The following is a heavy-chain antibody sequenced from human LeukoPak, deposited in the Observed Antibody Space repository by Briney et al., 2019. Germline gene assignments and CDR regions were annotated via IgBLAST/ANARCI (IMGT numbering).Heavy chain of an antibody. D-gene: IGHD6-13*01. CDR3: ARGIGSSSWPLAL. J-gene: IGHJ4*02. CDR2: ISGGST. CDR1: GFTVSSNE. Sequence: GGSLRLSCAASGFTVSSNEMSWVRQAPGKGLEWVSSISGGSTYYADSVKGRFTISRDNAKNSLYLQMNSLRAEDTAVYYCARGIGSSSWPLALWGQGTLVIVSS. V-gene: IGHV3-38-3*01.